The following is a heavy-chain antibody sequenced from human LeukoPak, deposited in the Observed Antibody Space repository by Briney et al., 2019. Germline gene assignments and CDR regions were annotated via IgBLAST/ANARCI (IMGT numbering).Heavy chain of an antibody. Sequence: SETLSLTCAVYGGSFSGYYWSWIRQPPGKGLEWIGEINHSGSTNYNPSLKSRVTISVDTSKNQFSLKLSSVTAADTAVYYCARGSRTTVTTIWFDPWGQGNLVTVSS. CDR3: ARGSRTTVTTIWFDP. J-gene: IGHJ5*02. CDR2: INHSGST. CDR1: GGSFSGYY. V-gene: IGHV4-34*01. D-gene: IGHD4-17*01.